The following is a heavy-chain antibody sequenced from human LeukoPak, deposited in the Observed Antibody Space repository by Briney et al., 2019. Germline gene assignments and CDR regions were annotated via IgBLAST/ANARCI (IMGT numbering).Heavy chain of an antibody. CDR3: ARALGYCSGGSCTRGYNWFDP. D-gene: IGHD2-15*01. J-gene: IGHJ5*02. V-gene: IGHV4-39*01. CDR1: GDSISSNNYF. CDR2: ISYNGNT. Sequence: SETLSLTCTVSGDSISSNNYFWGWICQPPGKGLEWIGEISYNGNTYYNPSLKSRVTISVDTSMNQFSLKLSFVTTADTAVYYCARALGYCSGGSCTRGYNWFDPWGQGTLVTVPS.